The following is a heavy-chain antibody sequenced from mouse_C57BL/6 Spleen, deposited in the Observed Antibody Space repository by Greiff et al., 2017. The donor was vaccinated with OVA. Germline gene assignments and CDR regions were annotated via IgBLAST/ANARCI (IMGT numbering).Heavy chain of an antibody. V-gene: IGHV1-74*01. CDR3: AIAGKPLAMDY. CDR1: GYTFTSYW. J-gene: IGHJ4*01. D-gene: IGHD2-1*01. Sequence: QVQLKQPGAELVKPGASVKVSCKASGYTFTSYWMHWVKQRPGQGLEWIGRIHPSDSDTNYNQKFKGKATLTVDKSSSTAYMQLSSLTSEDSAVYYCAIAGKPLAMDYWGQGTSVTVSS. CDR2: IHPSDSDT.